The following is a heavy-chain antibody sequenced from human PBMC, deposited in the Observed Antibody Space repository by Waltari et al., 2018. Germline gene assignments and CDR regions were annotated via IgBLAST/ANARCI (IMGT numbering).Heavy chain of an antibody. CDR3: ASKGGDGYNH. D-gene: IGHD5-12*01. Sequence: EVQLVESGGGLVQPGGSLRLSCAASGFTFSSYWMHWVRQATGKGLVWVSRINTDGSSTSYADSVKGRFTISRDNAKNTLYLQMNSLRAEDTAVYYCASKGGDGYNHWGQGTLVTVSS. J-gene: IGHJ5*02. CDR2: INTDGSST. CDR1: GFTFSSYW. V-gene: IGHV3-74*01.